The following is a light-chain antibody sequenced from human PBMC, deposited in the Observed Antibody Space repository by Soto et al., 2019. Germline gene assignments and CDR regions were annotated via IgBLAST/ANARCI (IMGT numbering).Light chain of an antibody. CDR2: AAS. CDR3: QRYRYAPLT. J-gene: IGKJ4*01. V-gene: IGKV1-27*01. Sequence: DIEMTQSPSSLSASVGDRVTITCRASQDIRNFLVWYQKKPGQAPEVLIYAASTLQSGVPSRFSGGGFGTDFTLTISSLQPEDVAIYYCQRYRYAPLTFGGGTRV. CDR1: QDIRNF.